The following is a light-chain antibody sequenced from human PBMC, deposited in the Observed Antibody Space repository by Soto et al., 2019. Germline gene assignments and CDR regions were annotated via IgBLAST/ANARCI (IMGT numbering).Light chain of an antibody. CDR1: QDISIY. CDR2: AAS. CDR3: LQHSSFPRT. V-gene: IGKV1-17*03. J-gene: IGKJ2*01. Sequence: DIQMTQSPSAMSASVGDRVTITCRASQDISIYLAWFQQKPGEVPKRLIYAASSLQRGVPSRFSGTGSGTEFTLTISRLQPEDFATYYCLQHSSFPRTFGQGTKLEIK.